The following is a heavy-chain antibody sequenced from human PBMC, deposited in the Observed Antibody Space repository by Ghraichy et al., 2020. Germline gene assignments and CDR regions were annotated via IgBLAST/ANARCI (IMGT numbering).Heavy chain of an antibody. CDR2: ITWDGGTT. Sequence: GSLRLSCAASGFSFDDYTMHWVRQGPEKGLEWVSLITWDGGTTDYADSVKGRFTISRDNSKHSLYLQMNSLKTEDTALYYCAKEGSSTRPFDSWGQGTLVTVSS. CDR3: AKEGSSTRPFDS. D-gene: IGHD2-2*01. J-gene: IGHJ4*02. V-gene: IGHV3-43*01. CDR1: GFSFDDYT.